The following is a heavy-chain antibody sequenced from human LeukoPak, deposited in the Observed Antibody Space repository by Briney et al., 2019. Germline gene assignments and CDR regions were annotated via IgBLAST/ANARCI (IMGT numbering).Heavy chain of an antibody. Sequence: ASVKVSCKVSGYTLTELSMHWVRQAPGKGLEWMGGFDPEDGETIYAQKFQCRVTVTEDTSTDTAYMELSSLRSEATAVYYCATITRGGYGSGSLYAFDIWGQGTMVTVSS. CDR2: FDPEDGET. J-gene: IGHJ3*02. V-gene: IGHV1-24*01. CDR1: GYTLTELS. D-gene: IGHD3-10*01. CDR3: ATITRGGYGSGSLYAFDI.